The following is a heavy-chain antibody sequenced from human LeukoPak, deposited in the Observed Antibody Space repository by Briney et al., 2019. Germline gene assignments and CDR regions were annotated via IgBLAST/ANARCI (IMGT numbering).Heavy chain of an antibody. Sequence: GGSLRLSCAASGFTVSSNYMSWVRQAPGKGLEWVSVIYSGGSTYYADSVKGRFTISRDNSKNTLYLQMNSLRAEDTAVYYCARVLMVRGVTPSYYFDYWGQGTLVTVSS. V-gene: IGHV3-66*02. D-gene: IGHD3-10*01. CDR3: ARVLMVRGVTPSYYFDY. J-gene: IGHJ4*02. CDR1: GFTVSSNY. CDR2: IYSGGST.